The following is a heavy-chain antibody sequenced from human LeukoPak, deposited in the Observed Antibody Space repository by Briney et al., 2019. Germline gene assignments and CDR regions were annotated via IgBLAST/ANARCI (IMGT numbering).Heavy chain of an antibody. D-gene: IGHD3-22*01. CDR3: ARAPKYYYDSSGYSYYYFDY. Sequence: PSQTLSLTCTVSGGSISSGSYYWSWLRQPAGKGLEWIGLIYASGTTNYNPSLKSRVTISVDTSKNQFSLKLSSVTAADTAVYYCARAPKYYYDSSGYSYYYFDYWGQGTLVTVSS. CDR1: GGSISSGSYY. J-gene: IGHJ4*02. CDR2: IYASGTT. V-gene: IGHV4-61*02.